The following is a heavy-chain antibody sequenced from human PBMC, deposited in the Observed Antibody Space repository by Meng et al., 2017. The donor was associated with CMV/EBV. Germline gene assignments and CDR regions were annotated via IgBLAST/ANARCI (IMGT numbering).Heavy chain of an antibody. CDR1: GDSVSSNSAA. CDR2: TYYRSKWYN. D-gene: IGHD2-2*02. J-gene: IGHJ6*02. Sequence: SCAISGDSVSSNSAAWNWIRQSPSRGLEWLGRTYYRSKWYNDYAVSVKSRITINPDTSKNQFSLQLNSVTPEDTAVYYCARYNIVVVPAAIRNYYYYYGMDVWGQGTTVTVSS. CDR3: ARYNIVVVPAAIRNYYYYYGMDV. V-gene: IGHV6-1*01.